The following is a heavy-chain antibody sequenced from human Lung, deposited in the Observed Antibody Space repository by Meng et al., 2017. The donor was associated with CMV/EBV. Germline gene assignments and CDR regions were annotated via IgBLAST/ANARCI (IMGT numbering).Heavy chain of an antibody. CDR2: IDGDGSST. CDR3: ARDLGGLGRDFDY. J-gene: IGHJ4*02. Sequence: GESLKISCAASGFTFGGYWMHWVRQAPGKRPVWVSRIDGDGSSTSYADSVKGRFTISRDNAKNTLSLQMNSLGAEDTAIYYCARDLGGLGRDFDYWGQGTRVTVSS. CDR1: GFTFGGYW. V-gene: IGHV3-74*01. D-gene: IGHD3-16*01.